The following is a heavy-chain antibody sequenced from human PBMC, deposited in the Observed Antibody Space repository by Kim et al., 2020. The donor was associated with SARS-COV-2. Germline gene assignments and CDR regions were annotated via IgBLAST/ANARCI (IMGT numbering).Heavy chain of an antibody. CDR2: ISYDGSNK. Sequence: GGSLRLSCAASGFTFSSYGMHWVRQAPGKGLEWVAVISYDGSNKYYADSVKGRFTISRDNSKNTLYLQMNSLRAEDTAVYYCAKEGRIYGSYPFDYWGQG. CDR1: GFTFSSYG. J-gene: IGHJ4*02. V-gene: IGHV3-30*18. CDR3: AKEGRIYGSYPFDY. D-gene: IGHD1-26*01.